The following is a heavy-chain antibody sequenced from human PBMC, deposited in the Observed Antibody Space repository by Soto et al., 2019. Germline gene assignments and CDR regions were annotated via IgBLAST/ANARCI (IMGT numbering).Heavy chain of an antibody. V-gene: IGHV3-30-3*01. J-gene: IGHJ4*02. CDR1: GFTFRNYA. CDR3: ARDDYSSTGRNSGFDY. Sequence: GSLRLSCAASGFTFRNYAMHWVRQVRQAPGKGLEWVAVISYDGSNQFYADSVKGRFTISRDDSKNTLYLQMNSLRADGTAVYYCARDDYSSTGRNSGFDYWGQGTLVTVSS. D-gene: IGHD3-22*01. CDR2: ISYDGSNQ.